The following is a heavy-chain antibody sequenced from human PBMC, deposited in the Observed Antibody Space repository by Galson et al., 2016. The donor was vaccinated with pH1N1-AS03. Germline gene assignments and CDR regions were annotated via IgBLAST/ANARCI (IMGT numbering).Heavy chain of an antibody. D-gene: IGHD2-21*01. J-gene: IGHJ4*02. CDR1: GVSISSSSYY. CDR2: IYTRGSP. Sequence: LSLTCTVSGVSISSSSYYWSWLRQPAGKGLEWIGRIYTRGSPNYNPSLKSRVTISLDTSKNQFSLKLSSVTAADTAVYYCARWGLELPLDYWGQGTLVTVSS. V-gene: IGHV4-61*02. CDR3: ARWGLELPLDY.